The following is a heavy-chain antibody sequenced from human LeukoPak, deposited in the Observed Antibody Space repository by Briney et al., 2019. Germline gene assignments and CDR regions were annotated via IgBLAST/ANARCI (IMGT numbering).Heavy chain of an antibody. CDR2: IRSNGGST. CDR3: ARGLRDCSSTSCFTYWYFDL. J-gene: IGHJ2*01. V-gene: IGHV3-64*01. D-gene: IGHD2-2*02. Sequence: QSGGSLRLSCAASGFTFSSYSMQWVRQAPGKGLEYVSAIRSNGGSTHYANSVKGRFTISRDNSKNTVYLQMGSLRAEDMAVYYCARGLRDCSSTSCFTYWYFDLWGRGTLVTVSS. CDR1: GFTFSSYS.